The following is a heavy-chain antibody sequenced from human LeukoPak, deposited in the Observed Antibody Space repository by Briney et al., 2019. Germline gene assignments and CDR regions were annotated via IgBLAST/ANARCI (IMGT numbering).Heavy chain of an antibody. CDR3: AKSFGYCSSTSCSFDY. V-gene: IGHV3-23*01. Sequence: GGSLRLSCAASGFTFRTYAMSWVRQAPGKGLEWVSAISNSGGSTYYADSVKGRFTISRDNSKNTLYLQMNSLRAEDTAVYYCAKSFGYCSSTSCSFDYWGQGTLVTVSS. D-gene: IGHD2-2*01. CDR2: ISNSGGST. J-gene: IGHJ4*02. CDR1: GFTFRTYA.